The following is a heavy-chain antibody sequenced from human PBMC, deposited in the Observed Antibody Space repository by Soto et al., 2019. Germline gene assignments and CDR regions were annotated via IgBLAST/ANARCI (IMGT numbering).Heavy chain of an antibody. Sequence: RGESLKISCKTSGYSFTNYWIGWVRQMPGKGLEWMGIIYPGDSDTRYSPSFQGQVTISADKSISTAYLQWRSLKASDSAMYYCARSRITGSTWTFDYWGQETLVTVSS. CDR3: ARSRITGSTWTFDY. V-gene: IGHV5-51*01. CDR1: GYSFTNYW. D-gene: IGHD1-20*01. J-gene: IGHJ4*02. CDR2: IYPGDSDT.